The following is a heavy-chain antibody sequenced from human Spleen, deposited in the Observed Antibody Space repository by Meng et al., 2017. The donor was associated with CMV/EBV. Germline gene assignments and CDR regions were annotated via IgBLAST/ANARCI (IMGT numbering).Heavy chain of an antibody. D-gene: IGHD6-19*01. CDR3: ARGRVAVAGTGDY. CDR2: ISFHGSNK. J-gene: IGHJ4*02. CDR1: GFTFSSYA. Sequence: GGSLRLSCAASGFTFSSYAMHWVRQAPGKGLEWVAVISFHGSNKYYADSVKGRFTVSRDNAQSSLFLQMNSLRAEDTAVYYCARGRVAVAGTGDYWGQGTPVTVSS. V-gene: IGHV3-30-3*01.